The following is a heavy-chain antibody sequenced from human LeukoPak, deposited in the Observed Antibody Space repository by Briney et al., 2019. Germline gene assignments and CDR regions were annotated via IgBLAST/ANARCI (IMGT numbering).Heavy chain of an antibody. D-gene: IGHD2-15*01. Sequence: GGSLRLSCAASGFTFSNYRMSWVRQAPGKGLEWVANIKEDGSEKYYVDSVKGRFTIFRDTAKNSLFLQMNFLRVEDTAVYYCARYCSGGSCWDYWGQGTLVTVSS. V-gene: IGHV3-7*01. J-gene: IGHJ4*02. CDR2: IKEDGSEK. CDR1: GFTFSNYR. CDR3: ARYCSGGSCWDY.